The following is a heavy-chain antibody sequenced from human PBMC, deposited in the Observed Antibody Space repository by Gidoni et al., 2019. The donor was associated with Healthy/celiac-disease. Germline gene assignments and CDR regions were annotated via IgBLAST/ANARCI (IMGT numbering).Heavy chain of an antibody. CDR3: ARSKGYGGNDY. Sequence: QVQLQESGPGLVKPSETLSLTCTVAGGSISSYPWSWIRQPPGKGLEWIGYIYYSGSTNYNPSLKSRVTISVDTSKNQFSLKLSSVTAADTAVYYCARSKGYGGNDYWGQGTLVTVSS. CDR2: IYYSGST. J-gene: IGHJ4*02. V-gene: IGHV4-59*01. CDR1: GGSISSYP. D-gene: IGHD2-15*01.